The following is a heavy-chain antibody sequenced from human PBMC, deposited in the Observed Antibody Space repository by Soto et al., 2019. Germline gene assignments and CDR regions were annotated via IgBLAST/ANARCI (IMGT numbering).Heavy chain of an antibody. Sequence: PGGSLRLSCAASGFTFSSYDMHWVRQATGKGLEWVSAIGTAGDTYYPGSVTGRFTISRENAKNSLYLQMNSLRAGDTAVYYCARDTPIAVAGTGGYGMDVWGQGTTVTVSS. CDR3: ARDTPIAVAGTGGYGMDV. D-gene: IGHD6-19*01. CDR1: GFTFSSYD. CDR2: IGTAGDT. V-gene: IGHV3-13*01. J-gene: IGHJ6*02.